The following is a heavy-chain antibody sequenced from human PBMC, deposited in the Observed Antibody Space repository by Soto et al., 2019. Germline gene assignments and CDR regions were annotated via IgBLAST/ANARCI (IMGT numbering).Heavy chain of an antibody. CDR2: IIPIFGTA. V-gene: IGHV1-69*01. CDR1: GGTFSSSA. CDR3: ARSRVTYYYDRRAFAI. J-gene: IGHJ3*02. Sequence: QVQLVQSGAEGKKPGSSVKVSCKASGGTFSSSAISWVRQAPGQGLEWMGGIIPIFGTANYAQKFQGRATITADESTSTAYLELRSLRSEDTAVYYCARSRVTYYYDRRAFAIWGPRTMVTVSA. D-gene: IGHD3-22*01.